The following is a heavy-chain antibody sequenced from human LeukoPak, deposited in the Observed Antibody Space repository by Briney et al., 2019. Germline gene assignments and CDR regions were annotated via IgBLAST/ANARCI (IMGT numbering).Heavy chain of an antibody. Sequence: GVSLRLSCAASGFTVSSYAMNWVRQARGKGLEWVSGTGSTGVSTFYADSVKGRFTVSRDNSKNTLSLQMNSLRAEDTAVYYCAKDPGVVPAHYFDYWGQGTLVTVSS. CDR2: TGSTGVST. D-gene: IGHD2-2*01. CDR1: GFTVSSYA. J-gene: IGHJ4*02. CDR3: AKDPGVVPAHYFDY. V-gene: IGHV3-23*01.